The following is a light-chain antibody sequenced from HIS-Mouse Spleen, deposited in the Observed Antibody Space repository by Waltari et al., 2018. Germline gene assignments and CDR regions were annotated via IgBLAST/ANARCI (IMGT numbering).Light chain of an antibody. CDR3: CSYAGSSTWV. J-gene: IGLJ3*02. V-gene: IGLV2-23*01. CDR1: SSDVGSYNL. Sequence: QSALTQPASVSGSPGQSITISCTGTSSDVGSYNLVSWYQQHPGKAPKLMIYEGSKRPSGVSNRFSGSTSGNTASLTSSGLQAEDEADYYCCSYAGSSTWVFGGGTKLTVL. CDR2: EGS.